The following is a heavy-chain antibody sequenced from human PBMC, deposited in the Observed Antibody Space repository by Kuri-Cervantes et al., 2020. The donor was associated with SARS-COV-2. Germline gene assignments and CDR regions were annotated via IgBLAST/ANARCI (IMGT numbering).Heavy chain of an antibody. CDR2: IKQDGSEK. V-gene: IGHV3-7*03. D-gene: IGHD2-2*02. CDR1: GFTFSDYY. J-gene: IGHJ6*02. CDR3: ARQGCSSTSCYSMDV. Sequence: GGSLRLSCAASGFTFSDYYMSWVRQAPGKGLEWVANIKQDGSEKYYVDSVKGRFTISRDNAKNSLYLQMNSLRAEDTAVYYCARQGCSSTSCYSMDVWGQGTTVTVSS.